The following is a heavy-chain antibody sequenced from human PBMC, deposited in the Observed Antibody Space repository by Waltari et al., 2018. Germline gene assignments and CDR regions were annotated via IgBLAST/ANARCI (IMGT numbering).Heavy chain of an antibody. CDR1: GGTFSSYD. V-gene: IGHV1-69*13. CDR2: IIPSCGTA. CDR3: ARGEAVAGTFWYFDL. D-gene: IGHD6-19*01. J-gene: IGHJ2*01. Sequence: QVKLVQSGAEVRKPGSSGKVSCKAAGGTFSSYDIRWVRQAPGQGLEGMGGIIPSCGTANYAQQFQGRGTITAAESTSTAYMELSSLRSEDTAVDYCARGEAVAGTFWYFDLWGRGTLVTVSS.